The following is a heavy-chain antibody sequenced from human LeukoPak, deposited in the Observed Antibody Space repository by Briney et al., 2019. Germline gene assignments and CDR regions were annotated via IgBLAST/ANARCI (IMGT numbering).Heavy chain of an antibody. Sequence: SETLSLTCAVYGGSFSGYYWSWIRQPPGKGLEWIGEINHSGSTNYNPSLKSRVTISVDTSKNQFSLKLSSVTAADTAVYYCARWRNVLLWFGKTRSWFDPWGQGTRVTVSS. V-gene: IGHV4-34*01. CDR3: ARWRNVLLWFGKTRSWFDP. CDR2: INHSGST. CDR1: GGSFSGYY. D-gene: IGHD3-10*01. J-gene: IGHJ5*02.